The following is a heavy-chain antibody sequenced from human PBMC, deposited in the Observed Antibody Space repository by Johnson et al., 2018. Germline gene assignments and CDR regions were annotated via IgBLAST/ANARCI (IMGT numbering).Heavy chain of an antibody. Sequence: VQLVESGGGVVQPGRSLKLSCVASGFTFSSHGMHWVRQAPGKGLEWVAVIWYDGSNKYYADSVKGRFTISRDNSKNTLSLQMNTLSAEETSVYYFARWGMDKVFDIWSQGTMVTVSS. CDR1: GFTFSSHG. V-gene: IGHV3-33*01. CDR2: IWYDGSNK. CDR3: ARWGMDKVFDI. J-gene: IGHJ3*02. D-gene: IGHD2-8*02.